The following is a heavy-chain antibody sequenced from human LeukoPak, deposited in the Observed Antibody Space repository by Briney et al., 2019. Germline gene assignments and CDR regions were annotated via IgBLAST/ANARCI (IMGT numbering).Heavy chain of an antibody. J-gene: IGHJ4*02. Sequence: GGSLRLSCAASGFTFSSYEMNWVRQAPGKGLEWVSYISSGGSTIYHADSVKGRFTISRDNAKNSLYLQMNTRRAEDTAVYYCARLWEGDYWGQGTLVTVSS. CDR3: ARLWEGDY. D-gene: IGHD1-26*01. V-gene: IGHV3-48*03. CDR1: GFTFSSYE. CDR2: ISSGGSTI.